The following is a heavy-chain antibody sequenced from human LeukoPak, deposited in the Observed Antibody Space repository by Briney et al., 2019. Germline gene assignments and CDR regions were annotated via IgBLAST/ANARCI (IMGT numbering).Heavy chain of an antibody. D-gene: IGHD2-8*01. J-gene: IGHJ5*02. V-gene: IGHV1-46*01. CDR1: GYTFTNYY. CDR2: INPYSGTT. Sequence: ASVKVSCKASGYTFTNYYMHWVRQAPGQGLQRMGIINPYSGTTTYAQRFQGRVTMTRDTSTNTVYMELSSLRSEDTALYYCARGRYCTNGVCYHTWFDPWGQGTLVTVSS. CDR3: ARGRYCTNGVCYHTWFDP.